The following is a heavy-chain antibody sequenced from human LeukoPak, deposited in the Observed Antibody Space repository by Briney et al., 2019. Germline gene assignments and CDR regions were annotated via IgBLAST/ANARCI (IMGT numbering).Heavy chain of an antibody. J-gene: IGHJ4*02. CDR3: TTQLYDTILGVPAARGY. D-gene: IGHD2-2*01. CDR1: GFAFSNAW. Sequence: GGSLRLSCAASGFAFSNAWMSWVRQAPGKGLEWVGRIKSKTDGGTTDYAAPVKGRFTISRDDSKNTLYLKMNSLKTEDTTVYYCTTQLYDTILGVPAARGYWGQGTLVTVSS. CDR2: IKSKTDGGTT. V-gene: IGHV3-15*01.